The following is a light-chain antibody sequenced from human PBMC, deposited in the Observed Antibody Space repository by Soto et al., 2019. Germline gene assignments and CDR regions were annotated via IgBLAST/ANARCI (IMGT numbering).Light chain of an antibody. Sequence: QSALTQPASVSGSPGQSIPISCTGTSSDVGGYNYVSWYQQHPGKVPRLMIYEVSNRPSGLSNRFSGSKSGNTASLTISGLQAEDEADYYCSSYTSSNTWVFGGGTKLTVL. V-gene: IGLV2-14*01. CDR2: EVS. J-gene: IGLJ3*02. CDR1: SSDVGGYNY. CDR3: SSYTSSNTWV.